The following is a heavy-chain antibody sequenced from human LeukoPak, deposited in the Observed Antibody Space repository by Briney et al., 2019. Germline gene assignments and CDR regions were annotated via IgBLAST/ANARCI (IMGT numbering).Heavy chain of an antibody. D-gene: IGHD3-22*01. CDR1: GYTFTSYD. Sequence: ASVKVSCKASGYTFTSYDINWVRQATGQGLEWMGWMNPNSGNTGYAQKFQGRVTMTRNTAISTAYMELSSLRCEDKAVYYRAARLYYYDSSGYLGGGYYYMDVWGKGTTVTVSS. V-gene: IGHV1-8*01. CDR3: AARLYYYDSSGYLGGGYYYMDV. J-gene: IGHJ6*03. CDR2: MNPNSGNT.